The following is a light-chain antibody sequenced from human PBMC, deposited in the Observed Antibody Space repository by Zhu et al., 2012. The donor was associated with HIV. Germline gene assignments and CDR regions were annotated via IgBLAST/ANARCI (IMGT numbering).Light chain of an antibody. V-gene: IGKV3-20*01. CDR1: QSVSSNY. Sequence: EVVLTQSPDTLSLSPGARATLACRASQSVSSNYLIWYQQKPGQAPRPLIYGASDRASGVPDRFSGSGSGTDFTLSISRLEPEDFAVYYCHQYDNSWTFGQGTKVEIK. CDR2: GAS. CDR3: HQYDNSWT. J-gene: IGKJ1*01.